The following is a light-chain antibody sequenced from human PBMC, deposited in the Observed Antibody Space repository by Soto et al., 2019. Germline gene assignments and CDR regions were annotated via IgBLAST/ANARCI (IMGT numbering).Light chain of an antibody. V-gene: IGKV3-20*01. CDR1: QSVNSNY. CDR2: GVF. J-gene: IGKJ2*01. CDR3: QQYDGAPRT. Sequence: ETELTQSPCTVSLSPGERATISCRTSQSVNSNYLGWYQKKPGKAPMLLIYGVFNRPTGIPDRFSGSGSGTDFTLTISGLEPEDAAAYYCQQYDGAPRTFGQGTKLEIK.